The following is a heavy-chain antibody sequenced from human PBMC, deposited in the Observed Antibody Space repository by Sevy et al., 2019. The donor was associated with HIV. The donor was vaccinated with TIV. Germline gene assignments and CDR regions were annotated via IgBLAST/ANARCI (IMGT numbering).Heavy chain of an antibody. V-gene: IGHV3-49*03. CDR1: GFTFGDYA. D-gene: IGHD3-22*01. Sequence: GGSLRLSCTGSGFTFGDYAMSWFRQAPGMGLEWVGVIRSKDYGGATEYAASVKGRFTISRDDSKSIADLQMNSLKTEDTAVYYCNRGYYYDSSGYSDYWGQGTLVTVSS. CDR3: NRGYYYDSSGYSDY. J-gene: IGHJ4*02. CDR2: IRSKDYGGAT.